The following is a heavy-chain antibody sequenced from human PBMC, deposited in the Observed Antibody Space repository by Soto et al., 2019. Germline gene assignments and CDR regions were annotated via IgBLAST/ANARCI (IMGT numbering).Heavy chain of an antibody. Sequence: QVQLVQSGAEVKKPGSSVKVSCKASGGTFSSYTISWVRQAPGQGLEWMGRIIPILGIANYAQKFQGRVXIXAXRSTSTAYMELSSLRSEDTAVYYCARGGYYYYGMDVWGQGTTVTVSS. D-gene: IGHD2-15*01. CDR1: GGTFSSYT. J-gene: IGHJ6*02. CDR2: IIPILGIA. V-gene: IGHV1-69*02. CDR3: ARGGYYYYGMDV.